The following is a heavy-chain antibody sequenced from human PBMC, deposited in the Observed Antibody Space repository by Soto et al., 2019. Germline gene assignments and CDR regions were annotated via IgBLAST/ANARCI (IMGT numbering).Heavy chain of an antibody. Sequence: NPSETLSLTCTVSGGSISFYHWSWIRQPPGKGLEWIGYIYYSGSTNYNPSLKSRVTISADTSKNQFSLRLTSVTAADTAVYYCARDWLGCSGDSCHPGSPGYYYYGMDVWGQGTTVTVSS. CDR2: IYYSGST. D-gene: IGHD2-15*01. CDR1: GGSISFYH. CDR3: ARDWLGCSGDSCHPGSPGYYYYGMDV. V-gene: IGHV4-59*12. J-gene: IGHJ6*02.